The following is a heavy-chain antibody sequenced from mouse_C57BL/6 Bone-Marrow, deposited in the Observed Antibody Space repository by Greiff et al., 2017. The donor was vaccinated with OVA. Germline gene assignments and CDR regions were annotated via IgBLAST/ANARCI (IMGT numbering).Heavy chain of an antibody. J-gene: IGHJ1*03. CDR3: ARGGDSPYWYFDV. CDR1: GFTFSDYG. V-gene: IGHV5-17*01. Sequence: EVMLVESGGGLVKPGGSLKLSCAASGFTFSDYGMHWVRQAPEKGLEWVAYISSGSSTIYYADTVKGRFTISRDNAKNTLFLQMTSLRSEDTAMYYCARGGDSPYWYFDVWGTGTTVTVSS. CDR2: ISSGSSTI. D-gene: IGHD6-1*01.